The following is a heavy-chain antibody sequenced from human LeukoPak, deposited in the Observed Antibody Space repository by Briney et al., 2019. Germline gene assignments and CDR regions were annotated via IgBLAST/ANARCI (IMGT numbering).Heavy chain of an antibody. D-gene: IGHD3-3*01. V-gene: IGHV4-61*02. CDR3: ARSGAYDFWSGYLDY. Sequence: SQTLSLTCIVSGGSISSGSYYWSWIRQPAGKGLEWIGRIYTSGSTNYNPSLKSRVTISVDTSKNQFSLKLNSVTAADTAVYYCARSGAYDFWSGYLDYWGQGTLVTVSS. J-gene: IGHJ4*02. CDR1: GGSISSGSYY. CDR2: IYTSGST.